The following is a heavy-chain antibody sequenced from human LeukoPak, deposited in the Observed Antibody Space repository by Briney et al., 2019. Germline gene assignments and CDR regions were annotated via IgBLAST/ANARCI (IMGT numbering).Heavy chain of an antibody. CDR1: GGSITTKNW. V-gene: IGHV4-4*02. Sequence: SETLSLTCAVSGGSITTKNWWIWVRQPSGRGLEWIGEIHHTGSTNYHPSLKSRLTISRDKSKNQFSLKLTSVTAADTAVYYCARDTGGRGRLDGFDIWGQGTMVTVSS. CDR2: IHHTGST. J-gene: IGHJ3*02. CDR3: ARDTGGRGRLDGFDI. D-gene: IGHD5-24*01.